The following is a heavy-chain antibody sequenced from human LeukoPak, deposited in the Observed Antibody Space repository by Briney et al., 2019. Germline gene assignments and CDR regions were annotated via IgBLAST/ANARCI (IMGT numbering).Heavy chain of an antibody. V-gene: IGHV3-23*01. J-gene: IGHJ4*02. D-gene: IGHD3-22*01. CDR1: GFTFSSYA. CDR2: IIGGGGST. CDR3: ARDNYYDSSGYGY. Sequence: GGSLRLSCAASGFTFSSYAMSWVRQAPGRGLEWVSGIIGGGGSTYYADSVKGRFTISGDNSRNTLFLQMNSLRAEDTAVYYCARDNYYDSSGYGYWGQGTLVTVSS.